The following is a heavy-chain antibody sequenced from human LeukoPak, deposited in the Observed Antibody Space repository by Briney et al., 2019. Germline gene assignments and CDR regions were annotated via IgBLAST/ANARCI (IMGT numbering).Heavy chain of an antibody. D-gene: IGHD2-8*01. CDR1: GFTFSSYA. V-gene: IGHV3-23*01. J-gene: IGHJ4*02. CDR3: AKMPAIVLMVYAASFDY. Sequence: GGSLRLSCAASGFTFSSYAMSWVRQAPGNGLEWVSAISGSGGSTYYADSVKGRFTISRDNSKNTLYLQMNSLRAEDTAVYYCAKMPAIVLMVYAASFDYWGQGTLVTVSS. CDR2: ISGSGGST.